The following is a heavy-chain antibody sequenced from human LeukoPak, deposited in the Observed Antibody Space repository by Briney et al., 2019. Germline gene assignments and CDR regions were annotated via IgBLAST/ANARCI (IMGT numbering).Heavy chain of an antibody. J-gene: IGHJ5*02. Sequence: GGTLRLSCAASGFTFSNSWMSWVRQAPGKGLEWVATIKPDGSAQYYVDSVKGRFTISRNNAKNSLFLQINSLRAEDTAVYYCANGGTYSSGPWGQGTLVTVSS. CDR1: GFTFSNSW. CDR2: IKPDGSAQ. D-gene: IGHD3-22*01. CDR3: ANGGTYSSGP. V-gene: IGHV3-7*01.